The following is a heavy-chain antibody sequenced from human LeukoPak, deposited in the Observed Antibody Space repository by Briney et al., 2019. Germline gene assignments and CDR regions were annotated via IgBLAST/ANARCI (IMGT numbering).Heavy chain of an antibody. Sequence: PSETLSLTCTVSGGSISSYYWSWIRQPPGKGLEWIGYIYFSGSTNYNPSLKSRVTISVDTSKNQFSLKLSSVTAADTAVYYCARVATFGWFDPWGQGTLVTVSS. CDR1: GGSISSYY. J-gene: IGHJ5*02. CDR2: IYFSGST. CDR3: ARVATFGWFDP. D-gene: IGHD3-16*01. V-gene: IGHV4-59*01.